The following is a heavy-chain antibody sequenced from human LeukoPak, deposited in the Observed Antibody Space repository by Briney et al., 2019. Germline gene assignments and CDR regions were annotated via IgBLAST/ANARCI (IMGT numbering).Heavy chain of an antibody. V-gene: IGHV7-4-1*02. CDR1: GYAFTSYA. CDR3: ARDRLEMATTAFDY. Sequence: ASVKVSCKASGYAFTSYAMNWVRQAPGQGLEWMGWISTNTGNPTYAQGFTGRFVFSLDTSVSTAYLQISSLKAEDTAVYYCARDRLEMATTAFDYWGQGTLVTVSS. J-gene: IGHJ4*02. D-gene: IGHD5-24*01. CDR2: ISTNTGNP.